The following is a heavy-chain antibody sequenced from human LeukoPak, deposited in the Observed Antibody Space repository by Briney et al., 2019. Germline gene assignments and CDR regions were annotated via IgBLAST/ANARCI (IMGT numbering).Heavy chain of an antibody. CDR3: ARLYYYDSGGNYRPFDY. J-gene: IGHJ4*02. Sequence: SGATLVKPTQTLTLTCTFSGFSLRTRGVGVGWIRQPPGKALEGLALIYWGVDKRYSPSLRSRLTITKATSRNQVVLAMTNVDLVDTATYYCARLYYYDSGGNYRPFDYWGQGALVTVSS. CDR2: IYWGVDK. D-gene: IGHD3-22*01. CDR1: GFSLRTRGVG. V-gene: IGHV2-5*02.